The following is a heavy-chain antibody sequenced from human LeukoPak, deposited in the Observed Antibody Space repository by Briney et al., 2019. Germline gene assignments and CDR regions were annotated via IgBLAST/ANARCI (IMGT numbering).Heavy chain of an antibody. CDR3: ATGYCSSTSCYQWFDY. Sequence: GASVKVSCKVSGYTLTELSMHWVRQAPGKGREWMGGFDPEDGETIYAQKFQGRVTMTEDTSTDTAYMELSSLRSEDTAVYYCATGYCSSTSCYQWFDYWGQGTLVTVSS. V-gene: IGHV1-24*01. J-gene: IGHJ4*02. CDR1: GYTLTELS. CDR2: FDPEDGET. D-gene: IGHD2-2*01.